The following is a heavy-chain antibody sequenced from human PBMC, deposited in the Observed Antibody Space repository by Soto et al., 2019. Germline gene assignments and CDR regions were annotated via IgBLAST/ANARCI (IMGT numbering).Heavy chain of an antibody. CDR3: AKVSDNYGSAC. Sequence: GGSLRLSCAASGFTFSSYAMHWVRQAPGKGLEWVSSIGSSGYSTYYADSVKGRFTISRDNSKNTLYLQMNSLRAEDTAVYYCAKVSDNYGSACWGRGTLVTISS. CDR1: GFTFSSYA. D-gene: IGHD5-18*01. V-gene: IGHV3-23*01. CDR2: IGSSGYST. J-gene: IGHJ1*01.